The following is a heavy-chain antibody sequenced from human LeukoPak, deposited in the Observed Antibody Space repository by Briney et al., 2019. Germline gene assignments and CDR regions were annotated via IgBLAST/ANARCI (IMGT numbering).Heavy chain of an antibody. J-gene: IGHJ4*02. Sequence: SETLSLTCTVSTGTINTYYWSWIRQPAGKGLEWIGRVFNTGSTNYNPSLKSRVTMSVDTSKNQFSLKLSSVTAADTAVYYCARGSYYYDSSGYLPFDYWGQGTLVTVSS. CDR1: TGTINTYY. V-gene: IGHV4-4*07. CDR2: VFNTGST. CDR3: ARGSYYYDSSGYLPFDY. D-gene: IGHD3-22*01.